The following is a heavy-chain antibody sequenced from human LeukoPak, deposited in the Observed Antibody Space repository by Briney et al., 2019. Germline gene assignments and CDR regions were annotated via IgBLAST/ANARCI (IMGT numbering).Heavy chain of an antibody. J-gene: IGHJ3*02. CDR2: INPSGDST. V-gene: IGHV1-46*01. CDR3: ARAPPAESAFDI. D-gene: IGHD1-14*01. Sequence: ASVKVSCKASGYTFTSYYMYWVRQAPGQGLEWMGIINPSGDSTIYAQKFQGRVTMTRDTSTGTVYMELSSLRSEDTAVYYCARAPPAESAFDIWGQGTMVAVSS. CDR1: GYTFTSYY.